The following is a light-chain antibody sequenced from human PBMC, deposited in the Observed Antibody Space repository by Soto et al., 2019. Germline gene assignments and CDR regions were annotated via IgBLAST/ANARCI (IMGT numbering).Light chain of an antibody. Sequence: ETVLTQSPATLSLSPGERATLSCRASQSVSTSLVWYQQKRGQAPRLLIYAASSRATGIPARFSGSGSGTDFTLTISSLEPEDFAVYHCQQRSNWPLTFGGGTKVDIK. CDR2: AAS. CDR1: QSVSTS. V-gene: IGKV3-11*01. CDR3: QQRSNWPLT. J-gene: IGKJ4*01.